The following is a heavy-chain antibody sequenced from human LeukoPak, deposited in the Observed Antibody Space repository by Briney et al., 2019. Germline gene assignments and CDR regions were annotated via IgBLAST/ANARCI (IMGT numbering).Heavy chain of an antibody. Sequence: ASVKVSCKASGYDFINYGISWVRQAPGQGLEWMGIINPSGGSTSYAQKFQGRVTMTRDTSTSTVYMELSSLRSEDTAVYYCARDVDVDTSAFDIWGQGTMVTVSS. CDR2: INPSGGST. CDR1: GYDFINYG. J-gene: IGHJ3*02. V-gene: IGHV1-46*01. CDR3: ARDVDVDTSAFDI. D-gene: IGHD5-18*01.